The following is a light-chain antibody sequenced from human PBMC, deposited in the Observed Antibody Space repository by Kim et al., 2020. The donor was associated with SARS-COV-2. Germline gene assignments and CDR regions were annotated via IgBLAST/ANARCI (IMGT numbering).Light chain of an antibody. CDR3: QCSDSSLSGV. Sequence: GQRVTIPCTVSSSNIGAGYDVHWYQQWPGTAPRLLIYANNNRPSGVPDRFSGSKSGTSASLAITGLQAEDEAVYYCQCSDSSLSGVFGGGTQLTVL. V-gene: IGLV1-40*01. CDR1: SSNIGAGYD. CDR2: ANN. J-gene: IGLJ3*02.